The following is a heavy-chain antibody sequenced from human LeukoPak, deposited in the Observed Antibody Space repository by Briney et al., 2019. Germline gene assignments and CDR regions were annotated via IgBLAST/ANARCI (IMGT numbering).Heavy chain of an antibody. CDR1: GFTFSSYW. Sequence: GGSLRLSCAASGFTFSSYWMSWVRQAPGKGLEWVANKKQDGSEKYYVDSVKGRFTISRDNAKNSLYLQMNSLRAEDTAVYYCASLLWFGERDFDYWGQGTLVTVSS. J-gene: IGHJ4*02. CDR2: KKQDGSEK. V-gene: IGHV3-7*01. CDR3: ASLLWFGERDFDY. D-gene: IGHD3-10*01.